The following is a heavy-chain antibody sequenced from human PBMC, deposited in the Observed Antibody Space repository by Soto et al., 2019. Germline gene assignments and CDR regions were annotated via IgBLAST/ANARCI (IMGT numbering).Heavy chain of an antibody. D-gene: IGHD3-22*01. CDR2: IYPGDSET. Sequence: GASLKISWKGSGNSFTSYWIGWVRHMPGKGLEWRGSIYPGDSETTYSPSFQGQVTISADKSSRTAHLQWTSLKASDTAMYYCARLDSSGYHLVDYWGQGTLVTVSS. CDR3: ARLDSSGYHLVDY. V-gene: IGHV5-51*01. CDR1: GNSFTSYW. J-gene: IGHJ4*02.